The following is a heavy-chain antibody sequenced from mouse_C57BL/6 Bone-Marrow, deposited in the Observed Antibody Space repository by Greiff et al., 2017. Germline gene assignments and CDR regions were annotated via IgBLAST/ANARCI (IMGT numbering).Heavy chain of an antibody. CDR2: IYPGSGST. D-gene: IGHD1-1*01. V-gene: IGHV1-55*01. CDR3: ARPHYYGSSPTPYFDV. J-gene: IGHJ1*03. Sequence: VQLQQPGAELVKPGASVKMSCKASGYTFTRYWITWVKQRPGQGLEWIGDIYPGSGSTNYNEKFKSKATLTVDTSSSTAYMQLSSLTSEDSAVYFCARPHYYGSSPTPYFDVWGTGTTVTVSS. CDR1: GYTFTRYW.